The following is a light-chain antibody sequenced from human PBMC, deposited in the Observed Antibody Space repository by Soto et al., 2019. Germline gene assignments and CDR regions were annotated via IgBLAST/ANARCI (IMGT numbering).Light chain of an antibody. CDR3: QQYNSYSIP. V-gene: IGKV1-5*01. Sequence: DIQMTQSPSTLSASVGDRVTITCRASQSISSWLAWYQQKPGKAPKLLIYDASSLESGVPSSFSGSGSGTEFTLTISSLQPEDVATYYCQQYNSYSIPFGQGTRLEIK. CDR1: QSISSW. J-gene: IGKJ5*01. CDR2: DAS.